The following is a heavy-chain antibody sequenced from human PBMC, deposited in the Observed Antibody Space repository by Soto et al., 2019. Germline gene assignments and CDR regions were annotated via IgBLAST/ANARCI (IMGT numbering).Heavy chain of an antibody. CDR1: ECAFSRYG. Sequence: PGGSLRLSCAAAECAFSRYGMSWLRQAPGKGLEWVASIKQDGSDNHYVESVKGRFTISRDNAKNSLSLEMNSLRGEDTAVYYCARLIWIEATSFYFAFWGQGTLVTVSP. D-gene: IGHD1-26*01. CDR3: ARLIWIEATSFYFAF. V-gene: IGHV3-7*01. J-gene: IGHJ4*02. CDR2: IKQDGSDN.